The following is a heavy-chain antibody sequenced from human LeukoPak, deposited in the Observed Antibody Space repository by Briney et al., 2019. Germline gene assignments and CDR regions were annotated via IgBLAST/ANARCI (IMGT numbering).Heavy chain of an antibody. CDR2: ISYDGSNK. CDR1: GFTFSSYA. CDR3: ARERVALPRNWFDP. V-gene: IGHV3-30*01. Sequence: GGSLRLSCAASGFTFSSYAMHWVRQAPGKGLEWVAVISYDGSNKYYADSVKGRFTISRDNSKNTLYLQMNSLRAEDTAVYYCARERVALPRNWFDPWGQGTLVTVSS. D-gene: IGHD3-3*01. J-gene: IGHJ5*02.